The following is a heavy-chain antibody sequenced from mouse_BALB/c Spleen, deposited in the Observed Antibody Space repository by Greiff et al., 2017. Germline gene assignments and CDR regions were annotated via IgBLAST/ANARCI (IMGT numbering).Heavy chain of an antibody. V-gene: IGHV5-9-4*01. J-gene: IGHJ4*01. D-gene: IGHD1-3*01. CDR3: ARKEVDAMDY. Sequence: EVQRVESGGGLVKPGGSLKLSCAASGFTFSSYAMSWVRQSPEKRLEWVAEISSGGSYTYYPDTVTGRFTISRDNAKNTLYLEMSSLRSEDTAMYYCARKEVDAMDYWGQGTSVTVSS. CDR1: GFTFSSYA. CDR2: ISSGGSYT.